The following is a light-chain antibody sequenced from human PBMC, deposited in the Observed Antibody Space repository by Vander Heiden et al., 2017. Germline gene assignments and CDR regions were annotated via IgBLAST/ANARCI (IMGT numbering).Light chain of an antibody. CDR1: QSISSW. CDR2: KAS. V-gene: IGKV1-5*03. CDR3: QQYNSDLWT. J-gene: IGKJ1*01. Sequence: DIQMTPSPSTLSASVGDRVTITCRASQSISSWLAWYQQKPGKAPKLLIYKASSLESGVPSRFSGSGSGTEFTLTISSLQPDDFATYYCQQYNSDLWTFGQGTKVEIK.